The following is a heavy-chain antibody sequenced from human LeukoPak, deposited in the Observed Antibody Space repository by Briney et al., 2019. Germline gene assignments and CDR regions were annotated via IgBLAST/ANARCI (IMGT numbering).Heavy chain of an antibody. V-gene: IGHV3-23*01. CDR3: AKADIVVVVAAINWFDP. CDR1: GFTFSSYA. CDR2: ISGSGGST. Sequence: PGGSLRLPCAASGFTFSSYAMSWVRQAPGKGLEWVSAISGSGGSTYYADSVKGRFTISRDNSKNTLYLQMNSLRAEDTAVYYCAKADIVVVVAAINWFDPWGQGTLVTVSS. D-gene: IGHD2-15*01. J-gene: IGHJ5*02.